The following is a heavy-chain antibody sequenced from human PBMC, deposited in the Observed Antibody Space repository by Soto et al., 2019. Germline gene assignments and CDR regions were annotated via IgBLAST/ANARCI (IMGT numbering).Heavy chain of an antibody. CDR1: GFIFSSYV. CDR3: AWPSIVLMVYAALDS. J-gene: IGHJ4*02. Sequence: GGSLRLSCAASGFIFSSYVMHWVRQAPGKGLEWVAVISYDGSNKYYADSVKGRFTISRDNSKSTLYLQMNSLRAEDTAVYYCAWPSIVLMVYAALDSWGQGTLVTVSS. V-gene: IGHV3-30-3*01. CDR2: ISYDGSNK. D-gene: IGHD2-8*01.